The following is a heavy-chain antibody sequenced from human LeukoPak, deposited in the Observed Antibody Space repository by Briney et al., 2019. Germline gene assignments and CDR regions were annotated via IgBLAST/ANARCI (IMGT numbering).Heavy chain of an antibody. V-gene: IGHV4-61*02. J-gene: IGHJ3*02. CDR3: ARRGDT. CDR1: GGCITSGNYY. CDR2: IYSSGST. Sequence: SETLSLTCTVSGGCITSGNYYWNWIRQPAGKGLEWIGRIYSSGSTNYNPSLKSRVTISVDTSKNQFSLKLTSVTAADTAVYYCARRGDTWGQGTMVTVSS.